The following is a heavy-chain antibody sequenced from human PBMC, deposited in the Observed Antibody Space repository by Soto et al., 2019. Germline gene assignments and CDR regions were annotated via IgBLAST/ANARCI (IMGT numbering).Heavy chain of an antibody. Sequence: ESGGGVVQPGRSLRLSCAASGFTFSSYGMHWVRQAPGKGLEWVAVISYDGSNKYYADSVKGRFTISRDNSKNTLYLQMNSLRAEDTAVYYCAKDRGIGSSWLHYYGMDVWGQGTTVTVSS. CDR3: AKDRGIGSSWLHYYGMDV. J-gene: IGHJ6*02. CDR1: GFTFSSYG. CDR2: ISYDGSNK. D-gene: IGHD6-13*01. V-gene: IGHV3-30*18.